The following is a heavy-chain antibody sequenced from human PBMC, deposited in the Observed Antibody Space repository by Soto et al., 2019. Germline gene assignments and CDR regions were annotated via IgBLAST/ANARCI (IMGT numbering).Heavy chain of an antibody. D-gene: IGHD3-16*01. J-gene: IGHJ6*02. V-gene: IGHV3-30*18. CDR1: RCTVWSYG. Sequence: LRLSCAASRCTVWSYGMHLVRQAPGKGLEWVAVISYDGSNKYYADPVKGRFTISRDNSKNTLYLQMNSLRAEDTAVYYCAKDGGDYYGMDVWGQGTTVTVSS. CDR3: AKDGGDYYGMDV. CDR2: ISYDGSNK.